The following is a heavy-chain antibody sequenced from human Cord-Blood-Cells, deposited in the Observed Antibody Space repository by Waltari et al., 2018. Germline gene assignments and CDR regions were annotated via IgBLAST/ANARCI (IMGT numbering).Heavy chain of an antibody. CDR3: ARDLGAGDYYGSGINY. CDR1: GGTFSSYA. V-gene: IGHV1-69*01. Sequence: QVQLVQSGAEVKKPGSSVKVSCKASGGTFSSYAISWVRQAPGQGLEWMGGIIPIFGTANYEQKFQGRVTITADESTSTAYMELSSLRSEDTAVYYCARDLGAGDYYGSGINYWGQGTLVTVSS. J-gene: IGHJ4*02. D-gene: IGHD3-10*01. CDR2: IIPIFGTA.